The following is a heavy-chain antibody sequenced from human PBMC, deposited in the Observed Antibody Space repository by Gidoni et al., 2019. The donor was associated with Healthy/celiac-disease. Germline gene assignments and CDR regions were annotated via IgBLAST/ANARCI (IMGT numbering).Heavy chain of an antibody. D-gene: IGHD3-22*01. Sequence: QVQLVESGGGLVKPGGSLRLSCAASGFTFSDYYMSWLRQAPGKGLEWVSYISSSGSTIYYADSVKGRCTISRDNAKNSLYLQMNSLRAEDTAVYYCARADSSGYYGGVIYYYGMDVWGQGTTVTVSS. CDR1: GFTFSDYY. CDR2: ISSSGSTI. J-gene: IGHJ6*02. CDR3: ARADSSGYYGGVIYYYGMDV. V-gene: IGHV3-11*01.